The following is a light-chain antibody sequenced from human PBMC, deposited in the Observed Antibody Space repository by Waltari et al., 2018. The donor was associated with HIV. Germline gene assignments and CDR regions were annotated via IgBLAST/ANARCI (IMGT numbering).Light chain of an antibody. CDR3: ATWDDSLNGWV. V-gene: IGLV1-44*01. CDR2: TNN. CDR1: SSNIATNT. Sequence: QSVLTQPPSASGTPGQRVTISCSGSSSNIATNTVNWYQQLPGMAPNLLIYTNNQRPSVVPARFSGSKSGTSASLAISGLQSDDDADYYCATWDDSLNGWVFGGGTRLTVL. J-gene: IGLJ3*02.